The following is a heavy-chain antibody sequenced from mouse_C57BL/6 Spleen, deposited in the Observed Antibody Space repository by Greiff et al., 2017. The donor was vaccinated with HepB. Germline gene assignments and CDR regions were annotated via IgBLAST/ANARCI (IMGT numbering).Heavy chain of an antibody. CDR3: ARRTDYFDY. J-gene: IGHJ2*01. V-gene: IGHV5-6*01. Sequence: EVQGVESGGDLVKPGGSLKLSCAASGFTFSSYGMSWVRQTPDKRLEWVATISSGGSYTYYPDSVKGRFTISRDNAKNTLYLQMSSLKSEDTAMYYCARRTDYFDYWGKGTTRTVSS. CDR2: ISSGGSYT. CDR1: GFTFSSYG.